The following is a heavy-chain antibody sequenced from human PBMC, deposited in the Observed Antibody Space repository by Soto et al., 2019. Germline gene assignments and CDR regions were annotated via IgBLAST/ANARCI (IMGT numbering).Heavy chain of an antibody. D-gene: IGHD3-22*01. CDR1: GFTFSRYG. J-gene: IGHJ4*02. Sequence: QVQLEESGGGVVQPGRSLRLSCAASGFTFSRYGMHWVRQAPGKGLEWVAVIWYDGSNKYYADSVKGRFTISRDNSKNTLYLQMNSLRAEDTAVYYCARDYDSSGYPRYYFDYWGQGTLVTVSS. CDR3: ARDYDSSGYPRYYFDY. V-gene: IGHV3-33*01. CDR2: IWYDGSNK.